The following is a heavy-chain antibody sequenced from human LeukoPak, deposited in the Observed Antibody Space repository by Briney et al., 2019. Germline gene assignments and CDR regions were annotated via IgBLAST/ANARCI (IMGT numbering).Heavy chain of an antibody. V-gene: IGHV3-74*01. CDR1: GFIFSNSA. CDR3: ARELGVGVIGDAFDM. Sequence: GGSLRLSCAASGFIFSNSAMNWVRQAPGKGLVWVSHINTDGTRTSYADSVKGRFTISRDNAKNPLSLQMDSLGTEDTAVYYCARELGVGVIGDAFDMWGQGTMVTVSS. CDR2: INTDGTRT. J-gene: IGHJ3*02. D-gene: IGHD3-22*01.